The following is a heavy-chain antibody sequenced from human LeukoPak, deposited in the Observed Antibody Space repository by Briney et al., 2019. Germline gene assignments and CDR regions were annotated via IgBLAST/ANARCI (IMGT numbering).Heavy chain of an antibody. J-gene: IGHJ5*02. CDR1: GFTFSSYA. CDR3: ARDYGGGRTTNWFDP. Sequence: PGGSLRLSCAASGFTFSSYAMSWVRQAPGKGLVWVSRINSDGSSTSYADSVKGRFTISRDNAKNTLYLQMNSLRAEDTAVYYCARDYGGGRTTNWFDPWGQGTLVTVSS. CDR2: INSDGSST. V-gene: IGHV3-74*01. D-gene: IGHD4-17*01.